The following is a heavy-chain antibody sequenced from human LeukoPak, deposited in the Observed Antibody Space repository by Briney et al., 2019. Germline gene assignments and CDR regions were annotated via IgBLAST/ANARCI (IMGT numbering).Heavy chain of an antibody. CDR2: INPNSGGT. CDR3: ARGYYDSSGYYFFDY. D-gene: IGHD3-22*01. V-gene: IGHV1-2*02. J-gene: IGHJ4*02. Sequence: GASVKVSCKASGYTFTGYYLHWVRQAPGQGLEWMGWINPNSGGTHCAQKFRGRVTMTRDTSISTAYMELSSLRSEDTAVYYCARGYYDSSGYYFFDYWGQGTLVTVSS. CDR1: GYTFTGYY.